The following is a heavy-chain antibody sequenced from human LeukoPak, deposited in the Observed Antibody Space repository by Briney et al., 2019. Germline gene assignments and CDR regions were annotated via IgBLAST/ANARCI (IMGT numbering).Heavy chain of an antibody. J-gene: IGHJ4*02. CDR3: ARESGTYGYDH. CDR1: GGSVSSSY. V-gene: IGHV4-59*02. CDR2: IYYSGTT. Sequence: SETLSLTCTVSGGSVSSSYANWIRQFPGNKLEWIGYIYYSGTTHYNPSLKSRVTISADTSKSQISLKLTSVTAADRAVYYCARESGTYGYDHWGQGTLVTVSS. D-gene: IGHD5-24*01.